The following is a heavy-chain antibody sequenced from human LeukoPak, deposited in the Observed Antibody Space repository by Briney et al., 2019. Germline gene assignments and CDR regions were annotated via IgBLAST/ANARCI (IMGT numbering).Heavy chain of an antibody. CDR3: ARLYYYDSSGYYRALDY. CDR1: GYSFTSYW. J-gene: IGHJ4*02. D-gene: IGHD3-22*01. V-gene: IGHV5-51*01. Sequence: GESLKISCKGSGYSFTSYWIGWVRQMPGKGLEWMGIIYPGDSDTRYSPSFQGQVTISADKSISTAYLQWSSLKASVTAMYYCARLYYYDSSGYYRALDYWGQGTLVTVSS. CDR2: IYPGDSDT.